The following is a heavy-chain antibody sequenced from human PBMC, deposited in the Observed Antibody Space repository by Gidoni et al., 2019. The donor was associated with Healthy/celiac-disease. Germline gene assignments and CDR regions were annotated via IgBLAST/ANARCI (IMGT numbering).Heavy chain of an antibody. Sequence: EVQLLESGGGLVQPGGSLRLSCAASGFTFSSYAMSWVRQAPGKGLAWVSVISGSGGSTYYADAVKGRFTISRDNSKNTLYLQMNSLRAEDTAVYYCAKDLMVYSYGTEYYYYYGMDVWGQGTTVTVSS. D-gene: IGHD5-18*01. CDR2: ISGSGGST. CDR3: AKDLMVYSYGTEYYYYYGMDV. CDR1: GFTFSSYA. J-gene: IGHJ6*02. V-gene: IGHV3-23*01.